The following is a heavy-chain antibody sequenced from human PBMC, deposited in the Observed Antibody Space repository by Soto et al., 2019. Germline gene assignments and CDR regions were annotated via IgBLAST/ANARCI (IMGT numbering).Heavy chain of an antibody. J-gene: IGHJ3*02. CDR1: GFTFSYCW. CDR2: IHSDGTTT. CDR3: ARGERGGFDI. Sequence: GGSLRLSCEASGFTFSYCWMHWVRQVPGKGLVWVSHIHSDGTTTTYADSVKGRFTISRDNAKNSLYLQMNSLRAEDTAVYYCARGERGGFDIWGQGTEVTVSS. V-gene: IGHV3-74*01. D-gene: IGHD1-26*01.